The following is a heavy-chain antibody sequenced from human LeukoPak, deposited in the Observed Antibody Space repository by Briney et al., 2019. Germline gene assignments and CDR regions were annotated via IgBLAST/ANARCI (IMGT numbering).Heavy chain of an antibody. V-gene: IGHV1-18*01. CDR1: GYTFTSYG. CDR2: ISAYNGNT. CDR3: AKSEMGIFGVGFYYYYMDV. D-gene: IGHD3-3*01. Sequence: ASVKVSCKASGYTFTSYGISWVRQAPGQGLEWMGWISAYNGNTNYAQKLQGRVTMTTDTSTSTAYMELSSLRSEDTAVYYCAKSEMGIFGVGFYYYYMDVWGKGTTVTVSS. J-gene: IGHJ6*03.